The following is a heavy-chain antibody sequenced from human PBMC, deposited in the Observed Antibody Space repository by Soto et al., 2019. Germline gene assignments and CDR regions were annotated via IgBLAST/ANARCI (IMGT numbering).Heavy chain of an antibody. CDR1: GYSIRNGYY. J-gene: IGHJ5*02. CDR2: IYHSGST. CDR3: ARVGPYCGGDCYSPPP. D-gene: IGHD2-21*02. V-gene: IGHV4-38-2*02. Sequence: SETLSLTCTVSGYSIRNGYYWGWIRQPPGKGLEWIGTIYHSGSTYYKPSLKSRVTISVDASVNHFSLTLSSVTAADTAVYYCARVGPYCGGDCYSPPPWGQGTLVTVSS.